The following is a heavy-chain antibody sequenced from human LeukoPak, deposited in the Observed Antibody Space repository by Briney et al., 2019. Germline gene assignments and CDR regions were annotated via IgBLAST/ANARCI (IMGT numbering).Heavy chain of an antibody. D-gene: IGHD3-10*01. CDR1: GRSISSYY. CDR3: ATGDGSGSYNWFDP. CDR2: IYYSGST. Sequence: SETLSLTCTVSGRSISSYYWSWIRQPPGKGLEWIGYIYYSGSTNYNPSLKSRVTISVDTSKNQFSLKLSSVTAADTAVYYCATGDGSGSYNWFDPWGQGTLVTVSS. J-gene: IGHJ5*02. V-gene: IGHV4-59*01.